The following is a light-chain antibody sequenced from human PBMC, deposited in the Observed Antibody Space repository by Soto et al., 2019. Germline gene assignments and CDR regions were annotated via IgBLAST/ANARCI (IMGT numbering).Light chain of an antibody. CDR3: QKYNSVPS. J-gene: IGKJ4*01. CDR2: AAS. V-gene: IGKV1-27*01. CDR1: QGIRNY. Sequence: DIQMTQSPSSLSASVGARVTISCRASQGIRNYVAWYQQRPGKVPKLLIYAASTLQSGVPSRFSGSGSGTDFTLTSSSLQPEDVATYYCQKYNSVPSFGGGTKVEIK.